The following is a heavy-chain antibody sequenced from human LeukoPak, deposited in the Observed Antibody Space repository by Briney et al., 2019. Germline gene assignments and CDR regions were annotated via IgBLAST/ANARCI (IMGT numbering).Heavy chain of an antibody. V-gene: IGHV3-7*04. CDR3: AGGFGFLIES. CDR1: GYTLISYY. Sequence: GGSLRLSCAASGYTLISYYMAWVRQAPGKGLEWVANIKQDGSEKYYVGSVKGRFTISRDNAKNSLYLQLNSLRVEDTAVYFCAGGFGFLIESWGQGTLVTVSS. J-gene: IGHJ4*02. D-gene: IGHD3-16*01. CDR2: IKQDGSEK.